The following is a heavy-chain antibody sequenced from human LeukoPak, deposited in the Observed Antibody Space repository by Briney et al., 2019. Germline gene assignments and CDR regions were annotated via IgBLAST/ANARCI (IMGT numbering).Heavy chain of an antibody. CDR3: ARGGSSLGLYYYYGMDV. D-gene: IGHD6-13*01. V-gene: IGHV3-23*01. Sequence: GGSLRLSCAASGFTFSSYAMSWVRQAPGKGLKWVSAISGSGGSTYYADSVKGRFTISRDNSKNTLYLQMNSLRAEDTAVYYCARGGSSLGLYYYYGMDVWGQGTTVTVSS. CDR1: GFTFSSYA. CDR2: ISGSGGST. J-gene: IGHJ6*02.